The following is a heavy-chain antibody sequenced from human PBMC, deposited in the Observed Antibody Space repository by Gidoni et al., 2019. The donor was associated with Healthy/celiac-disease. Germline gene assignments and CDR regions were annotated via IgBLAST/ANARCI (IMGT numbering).Heavy chain of an antibody. CDR2: IYHSGST. D-gene: IGHD4-4*01. CDR1: GYSISSGYY. V-gene: IGHV4-38-2*02. J-gene: IGHJ6*04. Sequence: QVQLQESGPGLVKHSETLSLTCTVSGYSISSGYYWGWSRQPPGKGLEWIGGIYHSGSTYYNPSLKSRVTTSVDTSNTQFSLKLSSVTAADTAVYYCARDPFDYSNAFGCMDVWGKGTTVTVSS. CDR3: ARDPFDYSNAFGCMDV.